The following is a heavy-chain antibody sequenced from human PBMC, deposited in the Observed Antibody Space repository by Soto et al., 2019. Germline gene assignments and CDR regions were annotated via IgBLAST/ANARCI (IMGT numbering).Heavy chain of an antibody. V-gene: IGHV1-69*02. CDR1: GGPLSSYT. CDR2: IIPIFGVV. D-gene: IGHD2-2*01. J-gene: IGHJ4*02. Sequence: QVQLVQSGAEVKKPGSSLKVSCKASGGPLSSYTISWVRQAPGQGLEWIGRIIPIFGVVSYAQKFQGRVTITADKSKNTAYLALSSLRSEDTAVSYFARGYCSSTSCYFDHWGQGTLVTVSS. CDR3: ARGYCSSTSCYFDH.